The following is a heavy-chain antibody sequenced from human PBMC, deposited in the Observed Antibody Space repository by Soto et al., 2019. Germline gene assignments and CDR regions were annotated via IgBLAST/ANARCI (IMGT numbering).Heavy chain of an antibody. D-gene: IGHD3-3*01. Sequence: QITLKESGPTLVKPTQTLTLTCTFSGFSLNSRGVGVGWFRQPPGKTLEWLAIIYWDDDKRSSPSLKSRYTITKDTSKNQVVLTMTNMDPVDTATYCCAHTGPQSATYYFDYWGQGTLVTVSS. CDR2: IYWDDDK. CDR1: GFSLNSRGVG. J-gene: IGHJ4*02. CDR3: AHTGPQSATYYFDY. V-gene: IGHV2-5*02.